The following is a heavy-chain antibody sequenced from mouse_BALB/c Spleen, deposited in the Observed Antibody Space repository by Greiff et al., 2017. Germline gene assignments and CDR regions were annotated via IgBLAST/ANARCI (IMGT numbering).Heavy chain of an antibody. J-gene: IGHJ2*01. V-gene: IGHV5-6-5*01. Sequence: VQLKQSGGGLVKPGGSLKLSCAASGFTFSSYAMSWVRQTPEKRLEWVASISSGGSTYYPDSVKGRFTISRDNARNILYLQMSSLRSEDTAMYYCARAPLWDYWGQGTTLTVSS. D-gene: IGHD1-1*02. CDR2: ISSGGST. CDR3: ARAPLWDY. CDR1: GFTFSSYA.